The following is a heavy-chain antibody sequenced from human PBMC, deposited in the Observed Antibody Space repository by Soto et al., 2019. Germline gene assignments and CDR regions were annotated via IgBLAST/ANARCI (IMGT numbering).Heavy chain of an antibody. CDR1: GFTFSSYA. V-gene: IGHV3-23*01. CDR3: AKGNCGYYYYGMDG. D-gene: IGHD2-21*01. J-gene: IGHJ6*02. Sequence: LRLSCAASGFTFSSYAMSWVRQAPGKGLEWVSAISGSGGSTYYADSVKGRFTISRDNSKNTLYLQMNSLRAEDTAVYYCAKGNCGYYYYGMDGWAQRTTVTVSS. CDR2: ISGSGGST.